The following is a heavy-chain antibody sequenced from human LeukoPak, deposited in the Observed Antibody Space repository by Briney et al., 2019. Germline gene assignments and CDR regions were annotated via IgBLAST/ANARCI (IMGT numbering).Heavy chain of an antibody. CDR2: IKQDGTER. Sequence: GGSLRLSCAASGFTISSYWMSWVRQAPGKGLEWVANIKQDGTERYYLDSVKGRFTISRDNAKNSVYLQMNSLRAEDTAVYYCARDGYAVPGGDYWGQGTLVTVSS. CDR1: GFTISSYW. V-gene: IGHV3-7*01. D-gene: IGHD6-19*01. J-gene: IGHJ4*02. CDR3: ARDGYAVPGGDY.